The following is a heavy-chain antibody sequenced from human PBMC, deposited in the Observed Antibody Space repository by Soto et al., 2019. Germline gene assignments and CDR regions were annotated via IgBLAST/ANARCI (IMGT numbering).Heavy chain of an antibody. V-gene: IGHV4-34*01. CDR2: INHSGST. J-gene: IGHJ6*02. Sequence: QVQLQQWGAGLLKPSETLSLTCAVYGGSFSGYYWSWIRQHPGKGLEWIGEINHSGSTKYNPALKSRVRISVDTYKNQFSLKLSSVTAAYTAVYYCASTQGSGWYFPMDVWGPGTTVTVSS. CDR3: ASTQGSGWYFPMDV. D-gene: IGHD6-19*01. CDR1: GGSFSGYY.